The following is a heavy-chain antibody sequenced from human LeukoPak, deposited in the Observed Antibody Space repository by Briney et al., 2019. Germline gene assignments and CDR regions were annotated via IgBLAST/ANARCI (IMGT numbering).Heavy chain of an antibody. Sequence: SETLSLTCTASGGSISSYYWSWIRQPPGKGLEWIGYIYYSGSTNSNPSLKSRVTISVDTSKNQLSLKLSSVTAADTAVYYCARHSSSGYYYGMDVWGQGTTVTVSS. CDR2: IYYSGST. D-gene: IGHD3-22*01. CDR3: ARHSSSGYYYGMDV. CDR1: GGSISSYY. J-gene: IGHJ6*02. V-gene: IGHV4-59*08.